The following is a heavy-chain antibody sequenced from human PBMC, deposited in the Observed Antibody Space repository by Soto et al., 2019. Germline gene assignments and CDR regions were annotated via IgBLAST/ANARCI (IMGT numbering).Heavy chain of an antibody. CDR2: IIPIFGTA. J-gene: IGHJ5*02. V-gene: IGHV1-69*01. Sequence: QVQLVQSGAEVKKPGSSVKVSCKASGGTFSSYAISWVRQAPGQGLEWMGGIIPIFGTANYAQKFQGRVTITADESTSTAYMELSSLTSEDTAVYYCARGMEEYCSGGSCYSPRWFDPWGQGTLVTVSS. CDR3: ARGMEEYCSGGSCYSPRWFDP. D-gene: IGHD2-15*01. CDR1: GGTFSSYA.